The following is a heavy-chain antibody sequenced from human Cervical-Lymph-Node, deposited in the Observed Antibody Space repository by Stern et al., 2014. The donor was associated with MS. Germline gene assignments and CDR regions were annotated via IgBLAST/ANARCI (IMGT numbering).Heavy chain of an antibody. CDR2: IVPIFGTA. V-gene: IGHV1-69*01. Sequence: EQLVESGAEVKKPGSSGKVSCKAAGGTFSSYAISWVRQAPGQGLEWMGGIVPIFGTANYAHKFQGRVTITADESTSTAYMELSSLRSEDTAVYYCAREFSYDSSGYYFYYWGQGTLVTVSS. D-gene: IGHD3-22*01. CDR1: GGTFSSYA. CDR3: AREFSYDSSGYYFYY. J-gene: IGHJ4*02.